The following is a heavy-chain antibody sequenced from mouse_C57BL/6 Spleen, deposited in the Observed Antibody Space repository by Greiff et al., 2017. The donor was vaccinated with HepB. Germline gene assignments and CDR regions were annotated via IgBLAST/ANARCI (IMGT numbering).Heavy chain of an antibody. CDR1: GYTFTSYW. J-gene: IGHJ2*01. D-gene: IGHD1-1*01. CDR2: INPSNGGT. V-gene: IGHV1-53*01. Sequence: QVQLQQSGTELVKPGASVKLSCKASGYTFTSYWMHWVKQRPGQGLEWIGNINPSNGGTNYNEKFKSKATLTVDKSSSTAYMQLSSLTSEDSAVYYCARWEYYGSPPFDYWGQGTTLTVSS. CDR3: ARWEYYGSPPFDY.